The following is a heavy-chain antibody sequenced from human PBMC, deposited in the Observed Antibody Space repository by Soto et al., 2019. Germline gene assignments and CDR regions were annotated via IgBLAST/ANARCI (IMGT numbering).Heavy chain of an antibody. CDR1: GLTFDDYA. CDR2: ISWNSGSI. Sequence: GGSMRLSCAASGLTFDDYAMHWVRQAPGKGLEWVSGISWNSGSIGYADSVKGRFTISRDNAKNSLYLQMNSLRAEDTALYYCAAGLRFVFGHWGQGTLVTVSS. J-gene: IGHJ1*01. V-gene: IGHV3-9*01. CDR3: AAGLRFVFGH. D-gene: IGHD3-3*01.